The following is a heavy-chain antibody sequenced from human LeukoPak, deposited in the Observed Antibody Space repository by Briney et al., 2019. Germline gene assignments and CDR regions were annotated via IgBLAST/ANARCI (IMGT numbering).Heavy chain of an antibody. J-gene: IGHJ4*02. V-gene: IGHV3-30*18. CDR2: ISYDGSNK. CDR1: GFTFSIYG. CDR3: SKDPWQSGHYYDSSGQFDY. Sequence: GGSLRLSRAASGFTFSIYGMHWVRQAPGKGLEWVAFISYDGSNKYYADSVKGRFTISRDHSKNTLYLQMNSLRAEDTALYLCSKDPWQSGHYYDSSGQFDYWGQGTLVTVSS. D-gene: IGHD3-22*01.